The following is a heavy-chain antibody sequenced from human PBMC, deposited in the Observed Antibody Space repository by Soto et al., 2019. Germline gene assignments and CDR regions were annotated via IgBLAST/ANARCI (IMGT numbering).Heavy chain of an antibody. CDR3: ARGWLATNFDS. CDR2: TYYASKWIN. V-gene: IGHV6-1*01. Sequence: QVQLQQSGPGLVKPSQTLSLSCAISGDSVSMNSAGWNWIRQSPSRGLEWLGRTYYASKWINDXAXSXKSXMTINVDTSKNHFSLQLNSVTPEDTAVYYCARGWLATNFDSWGQGNLVTVSS. J-gene: IGHJ4*02. D-gene: IGHD6-19*01. CDR1: GDSVSMNSAG.